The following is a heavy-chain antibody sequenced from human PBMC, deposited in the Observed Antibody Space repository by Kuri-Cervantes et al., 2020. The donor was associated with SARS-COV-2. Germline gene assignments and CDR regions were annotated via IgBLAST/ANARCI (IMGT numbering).Heavy chain of an antibody. CDR2: IYYSGST. J-gene: IGHJ6*03. D-gene: IGHD6-13*01. CDR3: ARVTRAGAAAFRWDYMDV. CDR1: GGSISSYY. V-gene: IGHV4-59*01. Sequence: SETLSFTCTVSGGSISSYYWNWIRQPPGKGLEWIGYIYYSGSTNYNPSLKSRVTISVDTSKNQFSLKLSSATAADTAVYYCARVTRAGAAAFRWDYMDVWGKGTTVTVSS.